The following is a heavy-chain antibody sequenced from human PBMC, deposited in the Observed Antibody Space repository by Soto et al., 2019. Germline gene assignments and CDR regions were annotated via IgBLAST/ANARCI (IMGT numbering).Heavy chain of an antibody. Sequence: GESLKISCKGSGYSFAGYWITWVRQKPGKGLEWMGRIDPSDSQTYYSPSFRGHVTISVTKSITTVFLQMNSLRAEDTAVYYCARDLRDSSGEFDYWGQGTLVTVSS. V-gene: IGHV5-10-1*01. CDR2: IDPSDSQT. J-gene: IGHJ4*02. CDR3: ARDLRDSSGEFDY. D-gene: IGHD3-22*01. CDR1: GYSFAGYW.